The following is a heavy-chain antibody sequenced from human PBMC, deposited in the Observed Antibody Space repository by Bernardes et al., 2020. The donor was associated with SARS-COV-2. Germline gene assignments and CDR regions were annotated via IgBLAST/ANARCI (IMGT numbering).Heavy chain of an antibody. J-gene: IGHJ5*02. Sequence: SGPTLVKPTQTLTLTCAFSGFSLTTRGVAVGWIRQPPGKPLEWLALIYWDDDQIYSPSLSSRLTITKDTAKNQVVLRMTNMEPVDTGTYFCAQRLSYRVFASANWFGPWGQGTQVTVYS. CDR2: IYWDDDQ. V-gene: IGHV2-5*02. CDR1: GFSLTTRGVA. D-gene: IGHD3-16*02. CDR3: AQRLSYRVFASANWFGP.